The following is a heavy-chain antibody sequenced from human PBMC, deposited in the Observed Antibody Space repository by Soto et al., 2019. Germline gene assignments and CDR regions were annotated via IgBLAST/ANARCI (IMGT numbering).Heavy chain of an antibody. J-gene: IGHJ4*02. CDR3: TRDAYSSRRTDY. Sequence: PGGSLRLSCTASGFTFGDYAMSWVRQAPGKGLEGVGFIRSKAYGGTTEYAASVKGRFTISRDDSKSIAYLQMNSLKTEDTAVYYCTRDAYSSRRTDYWGQGTLVNVS. CDR2: IRSKAYGGTT. V-gene: IGHV3-49*04. D-gene: IGHD6-13*01. CDR1: GFTFGDYA.